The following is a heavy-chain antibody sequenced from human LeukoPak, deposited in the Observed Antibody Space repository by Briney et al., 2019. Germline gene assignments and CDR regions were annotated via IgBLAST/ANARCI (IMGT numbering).Heavy chain of an antibody. Sequence: SQTLSLTCDISGDTVSSNSAAWSWIRQSPSRGLEWLGRTYYRSKWFNDYAMSVKGRMTINPDTSKNQFSLQLNSVTPEDTAVYYCARDLQELELYYFDSWGQGTLVIVAS. CDR1: GDTVSSNSAA. CDR3: ARDLQELELYYFDS. CDR2: TYYRSKWFN. J-gene: IGHJ4*02. D-gene: IGHD1-7*01. V-gene: IGHV6-1*01.